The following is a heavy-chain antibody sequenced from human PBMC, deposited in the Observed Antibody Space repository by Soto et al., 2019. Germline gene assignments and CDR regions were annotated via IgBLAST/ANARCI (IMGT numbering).Heavy chain of an antibody. CDR2: IYYSGST. CDR1: GGSISSSSYY. D-gene: IGHD2-15*01. CDR3: ARQPRRVTIAVSYYFDY. V-gene: IGHV4-39*01. Sequence: QLQLQESGPGLVKPSETLSLTCTVSGGSISSSSYYWGWIRQPPGKGLEWIGSIYYSGSTYYNPSLKSRVTISVDTSKNQFSLKLSSVTAADTAVYYCARQPRRVTIAVSYYFDYWGQGTLVTVSS. J-gene: IGHJ4*02.